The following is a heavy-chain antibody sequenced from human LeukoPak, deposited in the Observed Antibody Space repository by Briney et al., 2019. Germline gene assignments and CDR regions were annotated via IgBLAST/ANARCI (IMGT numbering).Heavy chain of an antibody. Sequence: SLKLSCAASGFTFDDYAMHWVRQAPGKGLEWVSGISWNSGSIGYADSVKGRFTISRDNSKNTLYLQMNSLRAEDTAVYYCAKDRNTYCGGDCYSRYFDYWGQGTLVTVSS. CDR1: GFTFDDYA. CDR3: AKDRNTYCGGDCYSRYFDY. V-gene: IGHV3-9*01. D-gene: IGHD2-21*02. J-gene: IGHJ4*02. CDR2: ISWNSGSI.